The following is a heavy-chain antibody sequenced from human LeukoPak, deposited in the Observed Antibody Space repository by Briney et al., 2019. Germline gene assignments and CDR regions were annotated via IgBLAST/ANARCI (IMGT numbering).Heavy chain of an antibody. J-gene: IGHJ4*02. CDR2: IIPILGIA. V-gene: IGHV1-69*04. CDR3: ARAQYQLYYFDY. Sequence: ASVKVSCKASGGTFSSYAISWVRQAPGQGLEWMGRIIPILGIANYAQKFQGRVTITADKSTSTAYMELSSLRSEDTAAYYCARAQYQLYYFDYWGQGTLVTVSS. CDR1: GGTFSSYA. D-gene: IGHD2-2*01.